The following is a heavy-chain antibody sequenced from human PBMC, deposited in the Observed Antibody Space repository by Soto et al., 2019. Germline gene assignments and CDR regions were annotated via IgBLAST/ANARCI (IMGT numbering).Heavy chain of an antibody. CDR2: IYNDGTYS. J-gene: IGHJ4*02. Sequence: LXLSCAASVFIFKMYFMHWVRQSPGKGLVWISRIYNDGTYSDYADSVRGRFTISRDNVNDTLYLQMNNLRAEDSGLYYCTRGPRPISTGTGAYWGQGTQVTVSS. CDR3: TRGPRPISTGTGAY. CDR1: VFIFKMYF. V-gene: IGHV3-74*01. D-gene: IGHD3-10*01.